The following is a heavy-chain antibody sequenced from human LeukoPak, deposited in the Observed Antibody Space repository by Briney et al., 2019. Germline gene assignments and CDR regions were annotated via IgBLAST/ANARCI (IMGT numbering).Heavy chain of an antibody. J-gene: IGHJ6*03. V-gene: IGHV1-8*01. CDR1: GYTFTNYD. CDR2: MNPNSGNT. Sequence: ASVKVSCKASGYTFTNYDVNWVRQATGQGLEWMGWMNPNSGNTGYAQRFQGRVTMTRNTPTSTAYMELSSLRSEDTAVYYCARAAAATGTVYYYYFMDVWGKGTSVTISS. CDR3: ARAAAATGTVYYYYFMDV. D-gene: IGHD6-13*01.